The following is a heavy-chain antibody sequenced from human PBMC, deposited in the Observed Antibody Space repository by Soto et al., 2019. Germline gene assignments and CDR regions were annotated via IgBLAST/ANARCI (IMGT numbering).Heavy chain of an antibody. J-gene: IGHJ4*02. V-gene: IGHV1-69*05. Sequence: GASVKVSCKASGGTFSSYAISWVRQAPGQGLEWMGWINASYGKANYAQKFQGRVTITRDTSTSTAYMELSSLRSEDTAVYYCARGITLPTPLDYWGQGTLVTVSS. CDR2: INASYGKA. CDR3: ARGITLPTPLDY. CDR1: GGTFSSYA. D-gene: IGHD1-20*01.